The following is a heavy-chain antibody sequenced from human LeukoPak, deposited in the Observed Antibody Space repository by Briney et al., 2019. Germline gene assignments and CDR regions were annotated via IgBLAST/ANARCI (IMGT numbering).Heavy chain of an antibody. V-gene: IGHV3-21*01. CDR1: GFTFRSYS. D-gene: IGHD3-10*01. CDR2: ISSGSSYS. J-gene: IGHJ4*02. Sequence: GRSLRLSCAASGFTFRSYSMNWVRQAPGKGLEWVSSISSGSSYSCYADSVKGRFTNSRDNARNSLYLQMNSLRAEDTAVYYCARDWSGVSLDWGQGTLVTVSS. CDR3: ARDWSGVSLD.